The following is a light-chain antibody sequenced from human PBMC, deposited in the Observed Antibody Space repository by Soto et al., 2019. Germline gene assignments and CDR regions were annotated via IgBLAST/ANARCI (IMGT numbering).Light chain of an antibody. CDR2: GAS. Sequence: EIVLTQSPASLSLSPGERATLSCRASQSVDSYLVWYQQKPGQAPRLLIFGASNRATGIPARFSGSGSGTDFTLTTNSLEPEDFAVYYCQQRSSWPITFGQGTRLEIK. CDR3: QQRSSWPIT. V-gene: IGKV3-11*01. J-gene: IGKJ5*01. CDR1: QSVDSY.